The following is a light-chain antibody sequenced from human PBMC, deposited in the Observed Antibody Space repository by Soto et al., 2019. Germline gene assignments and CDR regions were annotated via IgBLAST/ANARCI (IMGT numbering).Light chain of an antibody. V-gene: IGKV2-28*01. CDR1: QILLHRNGYNY. Sequence: DIVMTQSPLSLPVTPGEPASISCRSSQILLHRNGYNYLDWYLQKPGQSPQLLIYLGSNRASGVADRFSGSGSGTDFTLKISRVEAEDVAVYYCMQALQTPWTFGQGTKVDIK. CDR3: MQALQTPWT. J-gene: IGKJ1*01. CDR2: LGS.